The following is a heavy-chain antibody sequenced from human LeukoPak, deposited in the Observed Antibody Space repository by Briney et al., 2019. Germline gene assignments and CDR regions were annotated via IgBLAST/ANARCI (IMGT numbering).Heavy chain of an antibody. CDR1: GGTFSSYT. D-gene: IGHD3-22*01. CDR2: IIPILGIA. J-gene: IGHJ4*02. V-gene: IGHV1-69*02. CDR3: ASLDYYDSSGSRFFDY. Sequence: SVKVSCKASGGTFSSYTISWGRQAPGQGLEWRGRIIPILGIANYAQKFQGRVTITADKSTSTAYMELSSLRSEDTAVYYCASLDYYDSSGSRFFDYWGQGTLVTVSS.